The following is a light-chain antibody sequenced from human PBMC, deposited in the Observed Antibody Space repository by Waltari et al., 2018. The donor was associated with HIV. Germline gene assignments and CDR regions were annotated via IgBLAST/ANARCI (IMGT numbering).Light chain of an antibody. CDR3: QQYNNWPPWT. CDR2: NAS. Sequence: EILMTQSPATLSVPPGERVTLSCRASQSVSSDLAWYRQKPVQAPRLLIYNASTRATGLPARCSGSGSGTEFTLTISSLQSEDFAFYYCQQYNNWPPWTFGQGTKVEIK. J-gene: IGKJ1*01. CDR1: QSVSSD. V-gene: IGKV3-15*01.